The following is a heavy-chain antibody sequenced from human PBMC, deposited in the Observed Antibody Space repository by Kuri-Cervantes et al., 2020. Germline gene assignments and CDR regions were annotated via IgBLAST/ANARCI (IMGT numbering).Heavy chain of an antibody. D-gene: IGHD3-10*01. CDR1: GYTFTGYY. CDR2: INPNSGGT. V-gene: IGHV1-2*02. CDR3: AGVKPHITMVRGVTLQYYYYYGMDV. J-gene: IGHJ6*02. Sequence: ASVKVSCKASGYTFTGYYMHWVRQAPGQGLEWMGWINPNSGGTNYAQKFQGRVTMTRDTSISTAYMELSRLRSDDTAVYYCAGVKPHITMVRGVTLQYYYYYGMDVWGQGTTVTVSS.